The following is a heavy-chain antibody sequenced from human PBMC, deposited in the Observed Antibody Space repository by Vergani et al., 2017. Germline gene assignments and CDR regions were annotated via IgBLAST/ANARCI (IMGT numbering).Heavy chain of an antibody. J-gene: IGHJ5*02. CDR2: ISAYNGNT. Sequence: QVQLVQSGAEVKKPGASVKVSCKASGYTFTSYGISWVRQAPGQGLEWMGWISAYNGNTNYAQKLQGRVTMTTDTSTSTAYMELRSLRSEDTAVYYCARSLRGGDYLDNWFDPWGQGTLVTVSS. D-gene: IGHD4-17*01. V-gene: IGHV1-18*04. CDR3: ARSLRGGDYLDNWFDP. CDR1: GYTFTSYG.